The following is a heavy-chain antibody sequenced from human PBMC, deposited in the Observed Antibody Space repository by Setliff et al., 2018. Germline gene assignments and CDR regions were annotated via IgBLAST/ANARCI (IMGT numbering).Heavy chain of an antibody. CDR1: GGSFSGYY. J-gene: IGHJ3*02. V-gene: IGHV4-34*01. CDR3: ARGWGSGWSKEGAFDI. Sequence: SETLSLTCAVYGGSFSGYYWSWLRQPPGKGLEWIGAINHSGSTNYNPSLKSRVTISVDTSKNQFSLKLSSVTAADTAVYYCARGWGSGWSKEGAFDIWGQGTMVTVSS. D-gene: IGHD6-19*01. CDR2: INHSGST.